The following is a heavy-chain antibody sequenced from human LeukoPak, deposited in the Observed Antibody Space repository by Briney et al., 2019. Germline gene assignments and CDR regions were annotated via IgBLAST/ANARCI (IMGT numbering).Heavy chain of an antibody. CDR1: GFTFSSYA. V-gene: IGHV3-23*01. J-gene: IGHJ4*02. CDR2: LSGSSGRT. CDR3: AKWGCSGGSCYPFAY. D-gene: IGHD2-15*01. Sequence: PGGSLRLSCAASGFTFSSYAMSWVRQAPGKGLEWVSALSGSSGRTYYADSVKGRFTISRDNSKNTLYLQMNSLRAEDTALYYCAKWGCSGGSCYPFAYWGQGTLVTVSS.